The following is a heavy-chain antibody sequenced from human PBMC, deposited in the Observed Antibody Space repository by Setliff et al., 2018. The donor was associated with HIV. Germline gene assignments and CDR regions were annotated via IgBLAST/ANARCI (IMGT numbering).Heavy chain of an antibody. CDR1: GYTFTSND. J-gene: IGHJ6*03. CDR2: ISVYNGNT. V-gene: IGHV1-18*01. D-gene: IGHD1-1*01. Sequence: ASVKVSCKASGYTFTSNDISWVRQAPGQGLEWMGWISVYNGNTNYAQNLQGRVTISVDTSKNQFSLKLSSVTAADTAVYYCARVNEVSTIIYYYYSMDVWGKGTTVTV. CDR3: ARVNEVSTIIYYYYSMDV.